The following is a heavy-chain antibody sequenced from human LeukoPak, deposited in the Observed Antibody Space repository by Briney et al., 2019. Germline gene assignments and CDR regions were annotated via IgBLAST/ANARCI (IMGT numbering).Heavy chain of an antibody. CDR2: ISYDGSNE. D-gene: IGHD6-19*01. CDR1: GLAFSSDA. J-gene: IGHJ4*02. V-gene: IGHV3-30*04. CDR3: ARDLVYSSGWYAGELDH. Sequence: PGGSLRLSCSASGLAFSSDAMHWVRQAPGRGLEWLAVISYDGSNEDYAESVRGRFTISRDNSKSTLFLQMNSLRPEDTGVYYCARDLVYSSGWYAGELDHWGLGTLVIVSS.